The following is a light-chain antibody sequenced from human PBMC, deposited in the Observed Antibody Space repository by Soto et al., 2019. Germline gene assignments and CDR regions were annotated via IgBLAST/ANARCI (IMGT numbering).Light chain of an antibody. CDR1: QSVSRD. CDR2: GAS. V-gene: IGKV3-15*01. J-gene: IGKJ1*01. Sequence: ERVMTQSPATLSVSPGERATLSCRASQSVSRDLAWYQQKPGQAPRLLIYGASTRAAGIPARFSGSGSGTEFTLTISSLQSEDFAVYYCQQYTNWPPWTFGRGTKVDIK. CDR3: QQYTNWPPWT.